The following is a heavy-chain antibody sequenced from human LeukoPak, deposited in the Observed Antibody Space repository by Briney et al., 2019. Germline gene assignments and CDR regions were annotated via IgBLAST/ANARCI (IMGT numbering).Heavy chain of an antibody. J-gene: IGHJ5*02. CDR2: IKQDGSEK. V-gene: IGHV3-7*01. CDR1: GFTFRSYW. CDR3: ARDKYYGSGSVINWFDP. D-gene: IGHD3-10*01. Sequence: LAGGSLRLSCAASGFTFRSYWMSWVRQAPGKGPEWVATIKQDGSEKYYVDSVKGRFNISRDNAKNSLSLQMNSLRAEDTAVYYCARDKYYGSGSVINWFDPWGQGTLVTVSS.